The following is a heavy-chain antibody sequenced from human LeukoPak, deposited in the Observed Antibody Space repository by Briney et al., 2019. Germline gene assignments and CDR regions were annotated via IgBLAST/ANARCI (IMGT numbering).Heavy chain of an antibody. D-gene: IGHD3-10*01. CDR3: ARTRYYYNSRSYGAPYYFDY. J-gene: IGHJ4*02. CDR2: TYYRGST. Sequence: SETLSLTCSVSGGSISSNYWSWIRQPPGKGLEWIGYTYYRGSTNYNPSLKSRVTISVDTSKNQFSLKLSSVTAADTAVYYCARTRYYYNSRSYGAPYYFDYWGQGTLVTVSS. V-gene: IGHV4-59*01. CDR1: GGSISSNY.